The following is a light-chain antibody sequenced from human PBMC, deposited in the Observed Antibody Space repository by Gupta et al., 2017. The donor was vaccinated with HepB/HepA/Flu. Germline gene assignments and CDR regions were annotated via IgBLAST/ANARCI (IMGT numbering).Light chain of an antibody. CDR3: QQRRSWPIT. Sequence: EIVLTQSPATLSLSQGERGTLSCKASQYVDIYLAWYQQIPGQPPRLLIYDTSNRATGTPARFSGGGSGTDFTLTIASLEPEDFAIYYCQQRRSWPITFGQGTRLEIK. J-gene: IGKJ5*01. V-gene: IGKV3-11*01. CDR1: QYVDIY. CDR2: DTS.